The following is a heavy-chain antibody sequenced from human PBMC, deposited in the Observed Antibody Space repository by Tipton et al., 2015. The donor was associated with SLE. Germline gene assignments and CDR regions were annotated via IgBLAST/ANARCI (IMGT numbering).Heavy chain of an antibody. Sequence: TLSLTCTVSGGSISSYYWGWIRQPPGKGLEWIGSIYHSGSTYYNPSLKSRVTISVDTSKNQFSLKLSSVTAADTAVYYCARFGVWFGELLTLDYWGQGTLVTVSS. D-gene: IGHD3-10*01. V-gene: IGHV4-38-2*02. CDR2: IYHSGST. J-gene: IGHJ4*02. CDR1: GGSISSYY. CDR3: ARFGVWFGELLTLDY.